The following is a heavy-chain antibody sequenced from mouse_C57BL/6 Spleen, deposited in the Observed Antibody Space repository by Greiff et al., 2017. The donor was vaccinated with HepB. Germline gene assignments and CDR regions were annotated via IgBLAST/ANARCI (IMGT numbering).Heavy chain of an antibody. CDR1: GYTFTSYW. Sequence: VQLQQSGTELVKPGASVKLSCKASGYTFTSYWMHWVKQRPGQGLEWIGNINPSNGGTNYNEKFQSKATLTVDKSSSTAYMQLSSLTSEDSAVYYCARSWVLRGWYFDGWGRGATVTVSS. CDR3: ARSWVLRGWYFDG. CDR2: INPSNGGT. D-gene: IGHD1-1*01. J-gene: IGHJ1*03. V-gene: IGHV1-53*01.